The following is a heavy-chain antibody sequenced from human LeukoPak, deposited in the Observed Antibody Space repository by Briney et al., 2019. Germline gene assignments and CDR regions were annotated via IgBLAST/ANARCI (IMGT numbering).Heavy chain of an antibody. V-gene: IGHV3-20*04. J-gene: IGHJ4*02. CDR2: ISCNSGSI. D-gene: IGHD3-22*01. Sequence: GGSLRLSCAASGFTFNSYAMIWVRQAPGKGLEWVSGISCNSGSIGYADSVKGRFTISRDNAKNSLYLQMNSLRAEDTAVYYCARGPIGVITHFDYWGQGTLVTVSS. CDR3: ARGPIGVITHFDY. CDR1: GFTFNSYA.